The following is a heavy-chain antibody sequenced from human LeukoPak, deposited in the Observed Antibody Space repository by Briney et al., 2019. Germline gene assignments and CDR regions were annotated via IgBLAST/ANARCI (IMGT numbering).Heavy chain of an antibody. V-gene: IGHV3-23*01. Sequence: GRSLRLSCAASGFTFSNYAMSWVRQGPGKGLEWVSVISDSGGGTYYADSVKGRFTISRDNSKNTLYLQMNSLRAEDTAVYYCAEDHSITGRPREYFDYWGQGTLVTVSS. J-gene: IGHJ4*02. CDR2: ISDSGGGT. D-gene: IGHD6-6*01. CDR3: AEDHSITGRPREYFDY. CDR1: GFTFSNYA.